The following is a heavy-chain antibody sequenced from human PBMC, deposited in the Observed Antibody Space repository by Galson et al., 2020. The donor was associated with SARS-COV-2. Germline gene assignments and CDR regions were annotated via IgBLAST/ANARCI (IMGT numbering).Heavy chain of an antibody. CDR2: IKQDGSDK. J-gene: IGHJ4*02. V-gene: IGHV3-7*03. D-gene: IGHD3-22*01. CDR3: ARESYDSSWFDY. CDR1: GFSFSSYW. Sequence: GGSLRLSCAASGFSFSSYWMTWVRQAPGKGLEWVANIKQDGSDKYYVDSVKGRFTISRDNAKNSLYLHMNSLRAEDTAVYYCARESYDSSWFDYWGQGTLVTVSS.